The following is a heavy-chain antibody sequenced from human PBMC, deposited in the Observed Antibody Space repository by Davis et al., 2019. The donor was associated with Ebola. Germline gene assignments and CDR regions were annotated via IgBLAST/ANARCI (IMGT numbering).Heavy chain of an antibody. CDR1: GGSFSGYY. V-gene: IGHV4-34*01. D-gene: IGHD1-1*01. CDR2: INHSGST. Sequence: MPGGSLRLSCAVYGGSFSGYYWSWIRQPPGKGLEWIGEINHSGSTNYNPSLKSRVTISVDTSKNQFSLKLSSVTAADTAVYYCARVGTTQLGFDPWGQGTLVTVSS. CDR3: ARVGTTQLGFDP. J-gene: IGHJ5*02.